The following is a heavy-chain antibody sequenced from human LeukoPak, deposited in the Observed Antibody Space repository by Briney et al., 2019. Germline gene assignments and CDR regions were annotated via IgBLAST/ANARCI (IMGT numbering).Heavy chain of an antibody. D-gene: IGHD3-16*01. CDR1: GFTFSGYS. Sequence: GGSLRLSCAASGFTFSGYSMHWVRQAPGKGLEYVSAIDPDGRSTYYADSVRGRFTISGDNSENTLSLQMGSLRAEDMAVYHCARVGDTDVFDVWGQGTMVTVSS. V-gene: IGHV3-64*02. CDR3: ARVGDTDVFDV. J-gene: IGHJ3*01. CDR2: IDPDGRST.